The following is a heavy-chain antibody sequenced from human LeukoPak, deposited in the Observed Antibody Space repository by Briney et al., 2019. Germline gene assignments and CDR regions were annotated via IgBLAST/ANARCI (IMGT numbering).Heavy chain of an antibody. V-gene: IGHV4-34*01. Sequence: SETLSLTCAVYGGSFSGYYWSWIRQPPGKGLEWIGEINHSGSTNYNPSLKSRVTISVDTSKNQFSLKLSSVTAADTAVYYCARGDYDYYGSGSYYCDYWGQGTLVTVSS. CDR3: ARGDYDYYGSGSYYCDY. D-gene: IGHD3-10*01. CDR1: GGSFSGYY. CDR2: INHSGST. J-gene: IGHJ4*02.